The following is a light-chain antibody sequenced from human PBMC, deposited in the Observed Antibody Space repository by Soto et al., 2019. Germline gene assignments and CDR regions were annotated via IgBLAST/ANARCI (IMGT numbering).Light chain of an antibody. Sequence: SLLNQAASVSGSPGQSIPISCTGTSSDVGGYNYVSWYQQYPGKAPKPMIFEVHNRPSGVSNRFSGSKSGNTASLTISGLQAEDEADYYCSSYTSSSTPFVFGTGTKVTVL. CDR1: SSDVGGYNY. CDR3: SSYTSSSTPFV. CDR2: EVH. J-gene: IGLJ1*01. V-gene: IGLV2-14*01.